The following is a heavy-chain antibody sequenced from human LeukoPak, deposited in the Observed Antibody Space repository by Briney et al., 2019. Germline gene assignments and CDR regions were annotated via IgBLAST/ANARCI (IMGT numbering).Heavy chain of an antibody. V-gene: IGHV3-48*04. D-gene: IGHD3-9*01. Sequence: GGSLRLSCAASGFSFSTYSMNWVRQAPGKGLEWVSNIRGSSSAMNYADSVRGRFAISRDNAKNSLYLEMSSLRAEDTAVYYCARDRDWSFDYWGQGTLVTVSS. CDR1: GFSFSTYS. CDR2: IRGSSSAM. CDR3: ARDRDWSFDY. J-gene: IGHJ4*02.